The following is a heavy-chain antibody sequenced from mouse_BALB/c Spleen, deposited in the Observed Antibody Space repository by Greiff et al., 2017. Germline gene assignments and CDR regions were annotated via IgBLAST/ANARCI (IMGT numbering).Heavy chain of an antibody. CDR3: AREVYYGNLLAMDY. V-gene: IGHV3-2*02. CDR1: GYSITSDYA. CDR2: ISYSGST. D-gene: IGHD2-1*01. Sequence: EVQRVESGPGLVKPSQSLSLTCTVTGYSITSDYAWNWIRQFPGNKLEWMGYISYSGSTSYNPSLKSRISITRDTSKNQFFLQLNSVTTEDTATYYCAREVYYGNLLAMDYWGQGTSVTVSS. J-gene: IGHJ4*01.